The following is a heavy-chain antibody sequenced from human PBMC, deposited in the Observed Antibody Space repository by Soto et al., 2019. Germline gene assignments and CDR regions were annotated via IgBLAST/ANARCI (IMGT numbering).Heavy chain of an antibody. D-gene: IGHD5-12*01. CDR2: IYYSGST. Sequence: SETLSLTCTVSGGSISSYYWSWIRQPPGKGLEWIGYIYYSGSTNYNPSLKSRVTISVDTSKNQFSLKLSSVTAADTAVYYCARVRWPHFLDSGYDVPGLYYYGMDVWGQGTTVTVSS. J-gene: IGHJ6*02. CDR1: GGSISSYY. V-gene: IGHV4-59*01. CDR3: ARVRWPHFLDSGYDVPGLYYYGMDV.